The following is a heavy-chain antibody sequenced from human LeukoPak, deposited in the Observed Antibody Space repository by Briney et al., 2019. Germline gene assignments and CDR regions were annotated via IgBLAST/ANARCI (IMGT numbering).Heavy chain of an antibody. V-gene: IGHV4-59*01. CDR3: ARVAYCSSTSCYPDY. Sequence: KSSETLSLTCTVSGGSISSYYWSWIRQPPGKGLEWIGYIYYSGSTNYNPSLKSRVTISVDTSKNQFSLKLSSVTAADTAVYYCARVAYCSSTSCYPDYWGQGTLVTVSS. D-gene: IGHD2-2*01. CDR1: GGSISSYY. CDR2: IYYSGST. J-gene: IGHJ4*02.